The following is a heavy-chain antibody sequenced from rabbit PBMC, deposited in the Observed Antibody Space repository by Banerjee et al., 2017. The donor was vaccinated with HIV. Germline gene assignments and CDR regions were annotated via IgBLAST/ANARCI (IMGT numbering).Heavy chain of an antibody. Sequence: QSLEESGGDLVKPGASLTLTCIASGFSFSGNYWICWVRQAPGKGLEWIGCIVTGDDSTYYVSWVNGRFTISKTSSTTVTLQMTSLTAADTATYFCASNYISGIGDYFNLRGQGTLVTVS. CDR2: IVTGDDST. CDR3: ASNYISGIGDYFNL. J-gene: IGHJ4*01. V-gene: IGHV1S40*01. CDR1: GFSFSGNYW. D-gene: IGHD7-1*01.